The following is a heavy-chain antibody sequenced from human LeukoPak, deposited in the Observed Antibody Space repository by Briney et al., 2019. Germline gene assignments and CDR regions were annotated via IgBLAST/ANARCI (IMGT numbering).Heavy chain of an antibody. V-gene: IGHV4-4*07. Sequence: SETLSLTCDVSGASMVGYYWSWIRQSAGGGLEWIGRVHNSGSTNYHPSLRSRVTLSEDVSKSQFYLRLTSVTAADTAVYYCAGDGGGNRNFDYWGQGTLVTVSS. CDR3: AGDGGGNRNFDY. CDR1: GASMVGYY. J-gene: IGHJ4*02. D-gene: IGHD4-23*01. CDR2: VHNSGST.